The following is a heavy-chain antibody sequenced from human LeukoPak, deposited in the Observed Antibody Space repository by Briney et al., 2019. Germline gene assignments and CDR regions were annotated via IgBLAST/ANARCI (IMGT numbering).Heavy chain of an antibody. J-gene: IGHJ6*03. CDR2: IYYSGST. D-gene: IGHD3-3*01. CDR3: ARDSRHYDFWSGYYYYYMDV. CDR1: GGSLSSYY. Sequence: SETLSLTCTVSGGSLSSYYWSWIRQPPGKGLEWIGYIYYSGSTNYNPSLKSRVTISVDTSKNQFSLKLSSVTAADTAVYYCARDSRHYDFWSGYYYYYMDVWGKGTTVTVSS. V-gene: IGHV4-59*01.